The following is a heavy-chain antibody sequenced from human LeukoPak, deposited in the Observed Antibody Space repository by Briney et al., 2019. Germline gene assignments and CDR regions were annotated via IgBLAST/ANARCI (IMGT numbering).Heavy chain of an antibody. CDR3: TRDIFDY. CDR2: IKQDGSEK. CDR1: GFTCSSYW. Sequence: PGGSLRLSCVASGFTCSSYWMGLVRQAAGKGLEWVANIKQDGSEKHYVDSVKGRFTISRDNAKNSLFLQMDSLRAEDAAVYYCTRDIFDYWGQGTLVTVSS. V-gene: IGHV3-7*01. J-gene: IGHJ4*02.